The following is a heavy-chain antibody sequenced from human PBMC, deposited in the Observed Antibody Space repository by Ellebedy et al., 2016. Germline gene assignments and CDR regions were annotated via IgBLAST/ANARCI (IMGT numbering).Heavy chain of an antibody. CDR1: GYTFTSYA. CDR3: ARTGGYQPTAPKNYGMDV. Sequence: ASVKVSCKASGYTFTSYAISWVRQAPGQGLEWMGRIIPILGIANYAQKFQGRVTITADKSTSTAYMELSSLRSEDTAVYYCARTGGYQPTAPKNYGMDVWGQGTTVTVSS. V-gene: IGHV1-69*04. J-gene: IGHJ6*02. CDR2: IIPILGIA. D-gene: IGHD3-22*01.